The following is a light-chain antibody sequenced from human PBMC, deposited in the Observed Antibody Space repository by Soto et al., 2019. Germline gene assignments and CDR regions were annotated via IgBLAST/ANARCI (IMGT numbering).Light chain of an antibody. CDR1: SSDVGGYHY. Sequence: QSVLTQPASVSGSPGQSITISCTVTSSDVGGYHYVSWYQHLPGKAPKLMIYEVTNRPSGVSNRFSGSKSGNTASLTISGLQAEDEADYYCSSYTTISTLVFGGGTKVTVL. CDR3: SSYTTISTLV. V-gene: IGLV2-14*01. CDR2: EVT. J-gene: IGLJ3*02.